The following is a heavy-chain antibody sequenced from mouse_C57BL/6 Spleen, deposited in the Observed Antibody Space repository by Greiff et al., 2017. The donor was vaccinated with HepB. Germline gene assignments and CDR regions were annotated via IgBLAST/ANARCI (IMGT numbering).Heavy chain of an antibody. Sequence: EVQLQQSGPELVKPGASVKISCKASGYTFTDYYMNWVKQSHGKSLEWIGDINPNNGGTSYNQKFKGKATLTVDKSSSTAYMELRSLTSEDSAVYYCARTFFYYGSSYRYFDYWGQGTTLTVSS. D-gene: IGHD1-1*01. J-gene: IGHJ2*01. V-gene: IGHV1-26*01. CDR1: GYTFTDYY. CDR3: ARTFFYYGSSYRYFDY. CDR2: INPNNGGT.